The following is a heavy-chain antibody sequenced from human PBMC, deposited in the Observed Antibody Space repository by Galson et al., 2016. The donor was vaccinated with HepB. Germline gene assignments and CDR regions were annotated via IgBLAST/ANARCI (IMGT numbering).Heavy chain of an antibody. V-gene: IGHV5-51*01. CDR3: ASPIRLNSGSSFRPC. D-gene: IGHD6-19*01. CDR2: IFPGDSDI. Sequence: QSGAEVKKPGESLKISCQGSGYSFTNHWIGWVRQMPGKGLEWMGIIFPGDSDIRYSPSFQGQVTISADKSISTAYLHWSSLKASDTAMYYGASPIRLNSGSSFRPCWGQGTLVTVSS. J-gene: IGHJ4*02. CDR1: GYSFTNHW.